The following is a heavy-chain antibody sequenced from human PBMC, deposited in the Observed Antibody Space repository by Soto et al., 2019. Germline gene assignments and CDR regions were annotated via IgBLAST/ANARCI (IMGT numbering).Heavy chain of an antibody. D-gene: IGHD2-15*01. Sequence: QVQLVQSGAEVKKPGASVKVSCKASGYTFTSNDINWVRQVTGQGLEWMGWMNPNSDKTGFAQKFQGRVTMTRNTSISTAYLELSSLRSEDTAVYYCARGGYHLLYPGLGGGMDVWGQGTTVTVSS. CDR2: MNPNSDKT. J-gene: IGHJ6*02. CDR1: GYTFTSND. V-gene: IGHV1-8*01. CDR3: ARGGYHLLYPGLGGGMDV.